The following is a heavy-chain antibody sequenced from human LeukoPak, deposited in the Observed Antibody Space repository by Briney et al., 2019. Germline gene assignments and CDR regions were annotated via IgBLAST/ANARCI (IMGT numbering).Heavy chain of an antibody. V-gene: IGHV3-23*01. Sequence: GGSLRLSCAASGFTVSNNYMSWVRQAPGKGLEWVSAIGDSGGATNYADSVKGRFTISRDNSKNTLYLQMNSLRAEDTAVYYCAKRSCSGGSCNFDYWGQGTLVTVSS. J-gene: IGHJ4*02. CDR1: GFTVSNNY. D-gene: IGHD2-15*01. CDR2: IGDSGGAT. CDR3: AKRSCSGGSCNFDY.